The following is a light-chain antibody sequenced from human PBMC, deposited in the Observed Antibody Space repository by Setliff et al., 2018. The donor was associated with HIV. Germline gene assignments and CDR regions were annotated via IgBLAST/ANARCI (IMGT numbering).Light chain of an antibody. CDR2: LNSDGSH. V-gene: IGLV4-69*01. CDR3: QTWGTGIRV. CDR1: SGHSTYA. Sequence: QPVLTQSPSASASLGASVKLTCTLNSGHSTYAIAWHQQRPDKGPRYLMKLNSDGSHNKGDGIPDRFSGSSSGAERYLTISSLQSDDEADYYCQTWGTGIRVFGGGTQLTVL. J-gene: IGLJ3*02.